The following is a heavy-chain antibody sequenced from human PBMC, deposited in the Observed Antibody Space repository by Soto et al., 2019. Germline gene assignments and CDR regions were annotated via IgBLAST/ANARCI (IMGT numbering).Heavy chain of an antibody. CDR3: AKDLGELLWFGELSINYYYYGMDV. D-gene: IGHD3-10*01. CDR1: GCTFSSYA. CDR2: ISGSGGST. J-gene: IGHJ6*02. Sequence: GGSLRLSCAASGCTFSSYAMSWVRQAPGKGLEWVSAISGSGGSTYYADSVKGRFTISRDNSKNTLYLQMNSLRAEDTAVYYCAKDLGELLWFGELSINYYYYGMDVWGQGTTVTVSS. V-gene: IGHV3-23*01.